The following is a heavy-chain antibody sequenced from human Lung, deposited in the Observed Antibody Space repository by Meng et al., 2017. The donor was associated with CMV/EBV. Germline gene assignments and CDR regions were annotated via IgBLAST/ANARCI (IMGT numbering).Heavy chain of an antibody. V-gene: IGHV4-4*02. CDR1: GVSISSSNW. D-gene: IGHD2-21*02. Sequence: RLHAACSARVERAGTLALTGAVSGVSISSSNWWRWSRQPPGKVMELIGEIYHSGSTNYNPSLKSRVTISVDKSKNQFSLKLSSVTAADTAVYYCARVVTALWGYYFDYWGQGTLVTVSS. CDR3: ARVVTALWGYYFDY. CDR2: IYHSGST. J-gene: IGHJ4*02.